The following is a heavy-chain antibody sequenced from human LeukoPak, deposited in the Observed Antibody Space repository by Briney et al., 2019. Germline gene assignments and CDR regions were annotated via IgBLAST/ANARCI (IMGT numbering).Heavy chain of an antibody. CDR3: AKWDTFYDSSGYYFY. CDR1: GFTFSSYA. D-gene: IGHD3-22*01. V-gene: IGHV3-23*01. Sequence: GGSLRLSCAASGFTFSSYAINWVRQAPGKGLVWVSEISGSGDNTYYADSVKGRFTISRDNSKNTLYLQMNSLRAEDTAVYYCAKWDTFYDSSGYYFYWGQGTLVTVSS. CDR2: ISGSGDNT. J-gene: IGHJ4*02.